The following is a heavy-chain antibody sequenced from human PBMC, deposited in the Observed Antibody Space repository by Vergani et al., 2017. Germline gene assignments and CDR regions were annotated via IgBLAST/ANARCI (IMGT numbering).Heavy chain of an antibody. CDR2: ISWDGGST. CDR1: GFPFSSYG. Sequence: VQLVESGGGVVQPGGSLRLSCAASGFPFSSYGMHWVRQAPGKGLEWVSLISWDGGSTYYADAVKGRFTISRDNRKNSLYLQMHSLRTEDTALYYCARGRAYYFDYWGQGTLVTVSS. V-gene: IGHV3-43*02. CDR3: ARGRAYYFDY. J-gene: IGHJ4*02.